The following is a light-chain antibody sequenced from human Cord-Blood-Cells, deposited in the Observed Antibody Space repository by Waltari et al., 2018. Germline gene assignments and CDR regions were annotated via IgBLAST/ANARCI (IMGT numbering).Light chain of an antibody. CDR3: SSYTSSSTWV. CDR2: DVS. J-gene: IGLJ3*02. CDR1: SSDVGGYNY. V-gene: IGLV2-14*01. Sequence: QSALTQPASVSGSPGQSITISCTGTSSDVGGYNYVSWYQQHPGKAPKHMIYDVSNRPAGVAKRSSGSKSGNTASLTISGLQAEDEADYYCSSYTSSSTWVFGGGTKLTVL.